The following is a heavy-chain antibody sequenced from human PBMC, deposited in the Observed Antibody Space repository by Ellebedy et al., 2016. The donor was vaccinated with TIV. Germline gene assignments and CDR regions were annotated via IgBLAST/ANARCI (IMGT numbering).Heavy chain of an antibody. CDR1: GGSISSGGYS. D-gene: IGHD2-2*01. CDR2: IYHSGST. V-gene: IGHV4-30-2*01. J-gene: IGHJ2*01. Sequence: SETLSLXXAVSGGSISSGGYSWSWIRQPPGKGLEWIGYIYHSGSTFYNPSLRSRVTISVDRSQNQFSLKLSSVTAADTAMYYCARYCSSTSCNTHWYLDLWGRGTLVTVSS. CDR3: ARYCSSTSCNTHWYLDL.